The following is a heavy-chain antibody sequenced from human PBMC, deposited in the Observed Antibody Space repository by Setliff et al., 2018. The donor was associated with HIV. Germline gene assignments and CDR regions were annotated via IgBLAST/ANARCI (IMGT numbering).Heavy chain of an antibody. CDR3: ARAYVDTGMIPAY. CDR2: ISGSGGST. CDR1: GFTSSSHA. D-gene: IGHD5-18*01. J-gene: IGHJ4*02. V-gene: IGHV3-23*01. Sequence: GGSLRLSCAASGFTSSSHAMSWVRQAPGKGLEWVSVISGSGGSTFYADSVKGRFTISRDNSKNTLYLQMNGLRVEDTAVYYCARAYVDTGMIPAYWGQGTLVTVSS.